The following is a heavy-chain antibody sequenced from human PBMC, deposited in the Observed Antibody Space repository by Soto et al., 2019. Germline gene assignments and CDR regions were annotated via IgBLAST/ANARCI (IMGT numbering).Heavy chain of an antibody. CDR2: INHSGST. D-gene: IGHD2-15*01. CDR3: ASGHRVVGRAFDI. V-gene: IGHV4-34*01. Sequence: QVQLQQWGAGLLKPSETLSLTCAVYGGSFSGYYWSWIRQPPGKGLEWIGEINHSGSTNYNPSLKSRVTISVDTSKNQFSLKLSSVTAADTAVYYCASGHRVVGRAFDIWGQGTMVTVSS. CDR1: GGSFSGYY. J-gene: IGHJ3*02.